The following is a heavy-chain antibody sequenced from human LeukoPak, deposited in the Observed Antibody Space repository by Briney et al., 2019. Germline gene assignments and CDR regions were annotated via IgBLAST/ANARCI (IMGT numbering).Heavy chain of an antibody. D-gene: IGHD4-11*01. J-gene: IGHJ5*02. CDR3: ARDDYSNYVGP. Sequence: PSETLSLTCTVSSYSISSGYYWGWIRQPPGKGLEWIGSVYRSGSTYYNPSLKSRVTISVDIYKNQFSLKVNSVTAADTAVYYCARDDYSNYVGPWGQGTLVTVSS. V-gene: IGHV4-38-2*02. CDR1: SYSISSGYY. CDR2: VYRSGST.